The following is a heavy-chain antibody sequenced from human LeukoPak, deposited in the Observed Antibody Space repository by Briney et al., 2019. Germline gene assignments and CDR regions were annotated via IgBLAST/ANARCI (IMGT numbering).Heavy chain of an antibody. J-gene: IGHJ5*02. CDR3: ARDRVVVPAAMPNWFDP. V-gene: IGHV3-21*01. CDR1: GFTFSSYG. CDR2: ISSSSSYI. Sequence: GGSLRLSCAASGFTFSSYGMHWVRQAPGKGLEWVSSISSSSSYIYYADSVKGRFTISRDNAKNSLYLQMNSLRAEDTAVYYCARDRVVVPAAMPNWFDPWGQGTLVTVSS. D-gene: IGHD2-2*01.